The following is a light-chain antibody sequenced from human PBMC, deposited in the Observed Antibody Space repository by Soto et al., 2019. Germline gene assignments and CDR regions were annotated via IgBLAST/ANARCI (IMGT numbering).Light chain of an antibody. V-gene: IGKV1-5*01. CDR1: QTISSW. CDR3: QQYNSYSPAT. CDR2: DAS. J-gene: IGKJ1*01. Sequence: DIQMTQSPSTLSGSVGDRVTITCRASQTISSWLAWYQQKPGKAPKLLIYDASSLESGVPSRFSGSGSGTEFTLTISSLQPDDFATYYCQQYNSYSPATFGQGTKVDI.